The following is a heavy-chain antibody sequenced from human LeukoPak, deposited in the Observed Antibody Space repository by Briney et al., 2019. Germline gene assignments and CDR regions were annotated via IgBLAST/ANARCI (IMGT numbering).Heavy chain of an antibody. CDR2: INWNGGST. J-gene: IGHJ4*02. CDR1: GFTFDDYG. V-gene: IGHV3-20*04. D-gene: IGHD6-13*01. Sequence: GGSLRLSCAASGFTFDDYGMSWVRQAPGKGLEWVSGINWNGGSTGYADSVKGRFTISRDNAKNSLYLQMNSLRAEDTALYYCARDDSSSWSPGYYFDYWGQGTLVTVSS. CDR3: ARDDSSSWSPGYYFDY.